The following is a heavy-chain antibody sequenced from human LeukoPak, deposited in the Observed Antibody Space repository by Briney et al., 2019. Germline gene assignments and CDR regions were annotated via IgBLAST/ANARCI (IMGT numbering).Heavy chain of an antibody. CDR2: INHSGST. Sequence: PSETLSLTCAVYGGSFSGYYWSWIRQPPGKGLEWIGEINHSGSTYYNPSLKSRVTISVDTSKNQFSLKLSSVTAADTAVYYCASSITMVRGVMGYWGQGTLVTVSS. D-gene: IGHD3-10*01. CDR3: ASSITMVRGVMGY. CDR1: GGSFSGYY. J-gene: IGHJ4*02. V-gene: IGHV4-34*01.